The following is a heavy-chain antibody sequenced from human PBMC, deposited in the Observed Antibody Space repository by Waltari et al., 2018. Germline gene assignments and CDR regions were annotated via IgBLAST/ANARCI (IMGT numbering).Heavy chain of an antibody. CDR2: IYSGGNT. CDR1: GFTVSNNY. CDR3: ARDGNGGGV. V-gene: IGHV3-66*01. Sequence: EVQLVESGGGLVQPGGSLRLACAASGFTVSNNYMKWGRQGPGRGLEWVSLIYSGGNTYYADSVKGRFTISRDNSKNTLYLQMNSLRAEDSAVYYCARDGNGGGVWGRGTTVTVSS. J-gene: IGHJ6*02. D-gene: IGHD3-16*01.